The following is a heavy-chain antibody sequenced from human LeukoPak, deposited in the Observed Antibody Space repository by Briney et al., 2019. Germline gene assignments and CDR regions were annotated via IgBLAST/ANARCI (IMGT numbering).Heavy chain of an antibody. J-gene: IGHJ4*02. D-gene: IGHD3-10*01. CDR3: ARSITMVRGVIAGVCDY. CDR2: IYYSGST. CDR1: GGSISSSSYY. V-gene: IGHV4-39*01. Sequence: SETLSLTCTVSGGSISSSSYYWGWIRQPPGKGLEWIGSIYYSGSTYYNPSLKSRVTISVDTSKNQFSLKLSSVTAADTAVYYCARSITMVRGVIAGVCDYWGQGTQVTVSS.